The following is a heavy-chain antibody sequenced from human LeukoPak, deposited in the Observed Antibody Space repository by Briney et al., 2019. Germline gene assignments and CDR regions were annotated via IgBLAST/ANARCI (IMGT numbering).Heavy chain of an antibody. V-gene: IGHV1-2*02. CDR2: INPNSGGT. CDR1: GYTFTCYY. CDR3: ATTARRVLSRFDY. D-gene: IGHD6-6*01. Sequence: ASVKVSCKASGYTFTCYYMHWVRQAPGQGLEWMGWINPNSGGTNYAQKFQGRVTMTRDTSISTAYMELSRLRSDDTAVYYCATTARRVLSRFDYWGQGTLVTVSS. J-gene: IGHJ4*02.